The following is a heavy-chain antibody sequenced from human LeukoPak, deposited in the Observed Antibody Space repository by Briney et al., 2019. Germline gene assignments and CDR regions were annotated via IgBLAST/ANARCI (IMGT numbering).Heavy chain of an antibody. CDR3: ARGQWLVKSGTDWFDP. CDR1: GYTSTSYA. V-gene: IGHV7-4-1*02. D-gene: IGHD6-19*01. J-gene: IGHJ5*02. Sequence: EASVKVSCKASGYTSTSYAKNWVRQAPGQGLEWMGWINTNTGNPTYAQGFTGRFVFSLDTSVSTAYLQISSLKAEDTAVYYCARGQWLVKSGTDWFDPWGQGTLVTVSS. CDR2: INTNTGNP.